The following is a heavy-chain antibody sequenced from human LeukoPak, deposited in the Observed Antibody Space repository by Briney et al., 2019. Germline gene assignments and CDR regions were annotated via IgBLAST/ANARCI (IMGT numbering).Heavy chain of an antibody. V-gene: IGHV4-30-2*01. Sequence: SETLSLTRAVSGGSISSGGYSWSWIRQPPGKGLEWIGYIYHSGSTYYNPSLKSRVAISVDRSKNQFSLKLSSMTAADTAVYYCARGVSPSSYYYGSGSLVWFDPWGQGTLVTVSS. CDR2: IYHSGST. CDR1: GGSISSGGYS. CDR3: ARGVSPSSYYYGSGSLVWFDP. J-gene: IGHJ5*02. D-gene: IGHD3-10*01.